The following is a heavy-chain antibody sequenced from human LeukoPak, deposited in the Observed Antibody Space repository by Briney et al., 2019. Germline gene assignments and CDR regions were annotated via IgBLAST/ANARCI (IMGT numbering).Heavy chain of an antibody. CDR1: GFTVSSNYH. D-gene: IGHD3-22*01. J-gene: IGHJ4*02. CDR3: VRDPFDSSGHDQGAY. Sequence: GGSLRLSCAASGFTVSSNYHINWVRQAPGWGLEWVAAIVHTGFNTYYADSVKGRFTLSRDNSKNMVHLQMNSLRVDDTAVYYCVRDPFDSSGHDQGAYWGQGALVTVFS. CDR2: IVHTGFNT. V-gene: IGHV3-53*01.